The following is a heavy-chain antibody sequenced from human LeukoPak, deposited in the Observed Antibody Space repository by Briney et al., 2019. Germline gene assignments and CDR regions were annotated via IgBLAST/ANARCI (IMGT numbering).Heavy chain of an antibody. CDR1: GGSFSGYY. CDR2: INHSGST. V-gene: IGHV4-34*01. J-gene: IGHJ4*02. Sequence: TPSETLSLTCAVYGGSFSGYYWSWIRQPPGKGLEWIGEINHSGSTNYNPSLKSRVTISVDTSKNQFSLKLSSVTAADTAVYYCAREGSSSWYYFDYWGQGTLVTVSS. CDR3: AREGSSSWYYFDY. D-gene: IGHD6-13*01.